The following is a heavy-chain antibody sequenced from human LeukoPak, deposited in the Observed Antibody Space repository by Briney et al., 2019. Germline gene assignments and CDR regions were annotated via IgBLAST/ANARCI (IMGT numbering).Heavy chain of an antibody. J-gene: IGHJ4*02. CDR3: AKDRARAAAGFFDF. CDR1: GFTFSSYS. V-gene: IGHV3-23*01. Sequence: PGGSLRLSCAASGFTFSSYSMNWVRQAPGEGLEWVSGISAGGGTIYYTDSVKGRFTISRDNSKNTLDLQMNSLRAEDTAVYYCAKDRARAAAGFFDFWGQGTLVTVSS. D-gene: IGHD6-13*01. CDR2: ISAGGGTI.